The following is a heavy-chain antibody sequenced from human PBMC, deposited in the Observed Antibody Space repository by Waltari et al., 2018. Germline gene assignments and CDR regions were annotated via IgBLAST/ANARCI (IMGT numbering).Heavy chain of an antibody. CDR1: GFTFSSYS. V-gene: IGHV3-21*03. CDR2: ISSSSSYI. Sequence: EVQLVESGGGLVKPGGSLRLSCVASGFTFSSYSMNWVRQAPGKGLEWVSSISSSSSYIYYADSVKGRFTISRDNAKNSLYLQMNSLRAEDTAVYYCARAGYYDSSGYDYYYYMDVWGKGTTVTVSS. D-gene: IGHD3-22*01. CDR3: ARAGYYDSSGYDYYYYMDV. J-gene: IGHJ6*03.